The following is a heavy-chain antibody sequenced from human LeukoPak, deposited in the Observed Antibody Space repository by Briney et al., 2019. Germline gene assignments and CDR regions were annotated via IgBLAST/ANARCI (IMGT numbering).Heavy chain of an antibody. CDR1: GFTFRNYW. V-gene: IGHV3-74*01. J-gene: IGHJ3*02. D-gene: IGHD5-18*01. Sequence: GGSLRLSCAASGFTFRNYWIHWVRQAPGKGLVWISRIDNDGSDRFYADSVKGRFTISRDNAKNTLYLQMNSLRAEDTAVYYCARGGYHHGFDIWGQGTMVTVSS. CDR2: IDNDGSDR. CDR3: ARGGYHHGFDI.